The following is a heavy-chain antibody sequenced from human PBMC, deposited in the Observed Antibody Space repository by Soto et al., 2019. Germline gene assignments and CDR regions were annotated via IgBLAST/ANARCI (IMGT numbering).Heavy chain of an antibody. CDR2: VVPMYDSV. V-gene: IGHV1-69*06. CDR1: GGTFNTYT. D-gene: IGHD1-26*01. J-gene: IGHJ4*02. Sequence: SVKVSCKASGGTFNTYTINWLRQAPGRGLEWVGQVVPMYDSVNYAETFQGRVTITVDKSTNTAYMELTSLRSQDTALYFCASWRSYSGSYCFDYWGQGTLVTVSS. CDR3: ASWRSYSGSYCFDY.